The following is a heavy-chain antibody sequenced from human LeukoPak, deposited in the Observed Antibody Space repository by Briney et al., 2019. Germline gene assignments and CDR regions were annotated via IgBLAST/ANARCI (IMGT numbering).Heavy chain of an antibody. Sequence: ETLSLTCAVYGGSFSGYYWSWIRQPPGKGLEWVSAISGSGGSTYYADSVKGRFTISRDNSKNTLYLQMNSLRAEDTAVYYCANEKGADYWGQGTLVTVSS. V-gene: IGHV3-23*01. CDR3: ANEKGADY. CDR1: GGSFSGYY. D-gene: IGHD4/OR15-4a*01. CDR2: ISGSGGST. J-gene: IGHJ4*02.